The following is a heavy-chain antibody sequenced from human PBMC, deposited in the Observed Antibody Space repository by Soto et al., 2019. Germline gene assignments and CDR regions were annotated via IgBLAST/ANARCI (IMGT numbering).Heavy chain of an antibody. D-gene: IGHD4-17*01. J-gene: IGHJ2*01. CDR1: GGSISSGDYY. Sequence: QVQLQESGPGLVKPSQTLSLTCTVSGGSISSGDYYWSWIRQPPGKGLEWIGYIYYSGSTYYNPSLKSRVTISVDTYKNQFSLKLSSVTAADTAVYYCARGDHATVTTRRWYFDLWGRGTLVTVSS. CDR3: ARGDHATVTTRRWYFDL. CDR2: IYYSGST. V-gene: IGHV4-30-4*01.